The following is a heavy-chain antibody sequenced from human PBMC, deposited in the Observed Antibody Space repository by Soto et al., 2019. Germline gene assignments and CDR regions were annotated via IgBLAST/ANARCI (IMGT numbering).Heavy chain of an antibody. J-gene: IGHJ6*03. CDR1: GFTFSSYA. D-gene: IGHD6-6*01. CDR2: ISYDGSNK. V-gene: IGHV3-30-3*01. CDR3: ARGPHSSSPSYYMDV. Sequence: PGGSLRLSCAASGFTFSSYAMSWVRQAPGKGLEWVAVISYDGSNKYYADSVKGRFTISRDNAKNSLYLQMNSLRAEDTAVYYCARGPHSSSPSYYMDVWGKGTTVTVSS.